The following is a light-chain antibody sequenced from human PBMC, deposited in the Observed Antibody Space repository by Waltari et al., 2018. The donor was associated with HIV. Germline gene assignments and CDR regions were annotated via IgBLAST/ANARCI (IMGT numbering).Light chain of an antibody. CDR2: EVS. J-gene: IGLJ2*01. CDR3: TSYAGSDNLV. Sequence: QSALTQPPSASGSPGQSVTISCTGTSSDVGDNAYVSWYQQHPGKAPKVMIYEVSKRPSGVPDRFSGSKSGNTASLTVSGLQAEDEADYFCTSYAGSDNLVFGGGTKLTV. CDR1: SSDVGDNAY. V-gene: IGLV2-8*01.